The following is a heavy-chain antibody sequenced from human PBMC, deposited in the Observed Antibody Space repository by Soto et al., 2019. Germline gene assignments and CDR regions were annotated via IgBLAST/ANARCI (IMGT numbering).Heavy chain of an antibody. V-gene: IGHV4-59*01. Sequence: SDTLSLTCTVSGGSISNYYWTWIRQPPGKRLEWIGYIYYSGSTTYNPSLKSRVTISVDTSRNQFSLKLSSVTAADTAVYYCATASGNDWRYDYWVRGTLVT. CDR2: IYYSGST. J-gene: IGHJ4*02. CDR1: GGSISNYY. CDR3: ATASGNDWRYDY. D-gene: IGHD5-12*01.